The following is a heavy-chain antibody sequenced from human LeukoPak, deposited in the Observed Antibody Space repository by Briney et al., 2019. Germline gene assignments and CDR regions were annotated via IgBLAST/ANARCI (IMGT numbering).Heavy chain of an antibody. V-gene: IGHV3-74*01. CDR3: ARGRYYGMDI. CDR1: GFTFSAHW. Sequence: PGGSLRLSCAVSGFTFSAHWMHWVRQGPGKGLVWVSGDGSSTSYADSVKGRFTVSRDNAKNTLYLQMNSLRAEDTAVYYCARGRYYGMDIRGQGTTVTVSS. CDR2: DGSST. J-gene: IGHJ6*02.